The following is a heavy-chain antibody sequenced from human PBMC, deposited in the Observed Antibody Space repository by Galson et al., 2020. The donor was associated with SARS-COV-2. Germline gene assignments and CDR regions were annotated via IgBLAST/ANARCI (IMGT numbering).Heavy chain of an antibody. CDR3: AGQVVTQNGSFDY. Sequence: ETSETLTLPCTVSGGSISSYYWSWIRQPPGKGLEWIANIYYSGSTTYNPYLKSRVTISVDTSKNHLALKLSAVTAADSAVYYCAGQVVTQNGSFDYWGQGTLVTVSS. CDR2: IYYSGST. V-gene: IGHV4-59*08. J-gene: IGHJ4*02. D-gene: IGHD2-21*02. CDR1: GGSISSYY.